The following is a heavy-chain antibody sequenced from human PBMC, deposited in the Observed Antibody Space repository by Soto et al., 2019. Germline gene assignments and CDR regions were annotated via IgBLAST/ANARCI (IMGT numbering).Heavy chain of an antibody. V-gene: IGHV3-30*18. CDR2: ISYDGSNK. Sequence: VQLVESGGGVVQPGRSLRLSCAASGFTFSSYGMHWVRQAPGKGLEWVAVISYDGSNKYYADSVKGRFTISRDNSKNTLYLQMNSLRAEDTAVYYCAKGERGYSYGYFDYWGQGTLVTVSS. J-gene: IGHJ4*02. D-gene: IGHD5-18*01. CDR3: AKGERGYSYGYFDY. CDR1: GFTFSSYG.